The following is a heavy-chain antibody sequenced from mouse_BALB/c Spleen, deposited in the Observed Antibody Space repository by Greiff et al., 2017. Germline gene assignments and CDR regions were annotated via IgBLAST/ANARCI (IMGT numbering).Heavy chain of an antibody. CDR3: ARRDYRYDEETSYFDY. J-gene: IGHJ2*01. D-gene: IGHD2-14*01. Sequence: EVQLQQSGPELVKPGASMKISCKASGYSFTGYTMNWVKQSHGKNLEWIGLINPYNGGTSYNQKFKGKATLTVDKSSSTAYMELLSLTSEDSAVYYCARRDYRYDEETSYFDYWGQGTTLTVSS. V-gene: IGHV1-18*01. CDR2: INPYNGGT. CDR1: GYSFTGYT.